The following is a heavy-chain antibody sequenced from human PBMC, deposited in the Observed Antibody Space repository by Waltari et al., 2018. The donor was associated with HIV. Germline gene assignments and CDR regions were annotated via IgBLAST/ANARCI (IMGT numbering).Heavy chain of an antibody. CDR1: GFAVINNY. D-gene: IGHD3-22*01. CDR2: IYSNATT. CDR3: ATVLVRTSWVITTAPFDY. Sequence: EVQLVESGGGLIQPGGSLRLACAASGFAVINNYMSWVRQAPGKGLEGVSLIYSNATTYYADSVKGRFTISRDNSKNTLYLQMNSLRADDTAVYFCATVLVRTSWVITTAPFDYWGQGTLVTVSS. J-gene: IGHJ4*02. V-gene: IGHV3-53*01.